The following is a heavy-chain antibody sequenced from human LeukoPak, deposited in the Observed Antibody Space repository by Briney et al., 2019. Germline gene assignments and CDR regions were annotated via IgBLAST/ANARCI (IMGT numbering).Heavy chain of an antibody. D-gene: IGHD6-19*01. J-gene: IGHJ4*02. Sequence: ASVKVSCKASGYTFTGYYMHWVRQAPGQGLEWMGWISAYNGNTNYAQKLQGRVTMTTDTSTSTAYMELRSLRSDDTAVYYCARAGYSSGPPNYWGQGTLVTVPS. V-gene: IGHV1-18*04. CDR3: ARAGYSSGPPNY. CDR1: GYTFTGYY. CDR2: ISAYNGNT.